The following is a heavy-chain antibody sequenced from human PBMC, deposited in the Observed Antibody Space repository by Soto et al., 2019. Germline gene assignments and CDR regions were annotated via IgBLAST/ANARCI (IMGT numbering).Heavy chain of an antibody. J-gene: IGHJ4*02. V-gene: IGHV1-46*01. CDR1: GYTFTSYY. CDR3: ARELGGDGDKQAAVLNY. D-gene: IGHD3-10*01. CDR2: INPSGGST. Sequence: ASVKVSCKASGYTFTSYYMHWVRQAPGQGLEWMGIINPSGGSTSYAQKFQGRVTMTRDKSTSTVYMELSSLRSEDTAVYYWARELGGDGDKQAAVLNYWGQGTLVTVSS.